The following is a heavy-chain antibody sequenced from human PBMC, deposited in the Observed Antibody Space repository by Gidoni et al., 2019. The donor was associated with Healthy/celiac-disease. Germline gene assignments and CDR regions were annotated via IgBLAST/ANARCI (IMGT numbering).Heavy chain of an antibody. CDR3: ARDRGVGATLDY. CDR1: GFTFSSYA. J-gene: IGHJ4*02. CDR2: ISYDGSNK. D-gene: IGHD1-26*01. V-gene: IGHV3-30-3*01. Sequence: QVQLVESGGGGVQPGRSLRLSCAASGFTFSSYAMHWVRQAPGKGLEWVAVISYDGSNKYYADSVKVRFTISRDNSKNTLYLQMNSLRAEDTAVYYCARDRGVGATLDYWGQGTLVTVSS.